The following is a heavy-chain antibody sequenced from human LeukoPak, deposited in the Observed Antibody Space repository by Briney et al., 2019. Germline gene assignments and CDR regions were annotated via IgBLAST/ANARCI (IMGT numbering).Heavy chain of an antibody. Sequence: GGSLRLSCAASGFTFSDYYMSWIPQAPGKGLEWVSAISRIGGSTYYADSVKGRFTISRDNSKNTLYLQMNSLRAEDTAVYYCAKDNYAAAGYFDYWGQGTLVTVSS. J-gene: IGHJ4*02. CDR1: GFTFSDYY. V-gene: IGHV3-23*01. D-gene: IGHD6-13*01. CDR3: AKDNYAAAGYFDY. CDR2: ISRIGGST.